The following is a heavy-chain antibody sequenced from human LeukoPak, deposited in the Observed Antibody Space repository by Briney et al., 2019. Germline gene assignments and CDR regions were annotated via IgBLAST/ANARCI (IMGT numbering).Heavy chain of an antibody. CDR2: ISSSSSYI. J-gene: IGHJ4*02. D-gene: IGHD4-17*01. V-gene: IGHV3-21*01. CDR1: GFTFSSYE. Sequence: PGGSLRLSCAASGFTFSSYEMNWVRQAPGKGLEWVSSISSSSSYIYYADSVKGRLTISRDNAKNSLYLQMNSLRAEDTAVYYCARGGYMTTVTKDLDYWGQGTLVTVSS. CDR3: ARGGYMTTVTKDLDY.